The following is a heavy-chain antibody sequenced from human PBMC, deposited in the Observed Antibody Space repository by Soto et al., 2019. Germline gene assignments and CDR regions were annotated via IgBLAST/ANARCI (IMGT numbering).Heavy chain of an antibody. CDR3: ARASIAARLVDY. V-gene: IGHV4-59*01. CDR2: IYYSGST. J-gene: IGHJ4*02. CDR1: GGSISSYY. Sequence: LSLTCTVSGGSISSYYWSWSRQPPGKGLEWIGYIYYSGSTNYNPSLKSRVTISVDTSKNQFSLKLSSVTAADTAVYYCARASIAARLVDYWGQGTLVTVSS. D-gene: IGHD6-6*01.